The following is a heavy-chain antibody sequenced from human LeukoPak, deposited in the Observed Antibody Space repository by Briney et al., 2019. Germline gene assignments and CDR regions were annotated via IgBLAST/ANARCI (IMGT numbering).Heavy chain of an antibody. CDR1: GGSISNTNW. D-gene: IGHD1-26*01. CDR2: VNLQGST. V-gene: IGHV4-4*02. Sequence: SGTLSLTCGVSGGSISNTNWWTWVRQPPGKGLEWIGEVNLQGSTNYNPSLKSRVAISVDKSENHISLKLTSVTAADTAVYYCARAHTRYSGSYVDYWGQGTLVTVSS. J-gene: IGHJ4*02. CDR3: ARAHTRYSGSYVDY.